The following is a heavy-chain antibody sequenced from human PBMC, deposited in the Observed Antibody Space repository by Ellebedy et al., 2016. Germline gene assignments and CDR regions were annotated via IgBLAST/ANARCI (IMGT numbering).Heavy chain of an antibody. J-gene: IGHJ5*02. CDR3: ARDRPDSVVVVASEGWLDP. Sequence: SETLSLTCAVSGGSISSGNWWSWVRQPPGKGLVWIXAIYYTGRTNYNPSLKRRATITTDKSTNHISLMLTSVTAADTAVYYCARDRPDSVVVVASEGWLDPWGQGILVTVSS. V-gene: IGHV4-4*02. CDR2: IYYTGRT. CDR1: GGSISSGNW. D-gene: IGHD2-15*01.